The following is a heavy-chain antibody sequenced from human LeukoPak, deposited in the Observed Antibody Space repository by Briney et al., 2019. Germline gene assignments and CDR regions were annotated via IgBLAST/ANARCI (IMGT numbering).Heavy chain of an antibody. CDR1: GYTFSGYY. D-gene: IGHD2-15*01. CDR3: ARDLGYCSGDSCYSNGLDV. CDR2: INTNSGGP. Sequence: GASVKVSCKASGYTFSGYYVHWVRQAPGQGLEWMGCINTNSGGPNYAQKLRGRVTMTRDTSISTAYMELSRLKSDDTAVYYCARDLGYCSGDSCYSNGLDVWGQGTTVIVSS. J-gene: IGHJ6*02. V-gene: IGHV1-2*02.